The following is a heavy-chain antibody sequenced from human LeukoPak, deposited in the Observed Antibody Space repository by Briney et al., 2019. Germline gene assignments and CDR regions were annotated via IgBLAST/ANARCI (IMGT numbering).Heavy chain of an antibody. J-gene: IGHJ4*02. V-gene: IGHV3-11*01. D-gene: IGHD6-19*01. CDR2: ISSSGSTI. CDR1: GFTFSDYY. Sequence: MAGGSLRLSCAASGFTFSDYYMSWIRQAPGKGLEWVSYISSSGSTIYYADSVKGRFTISRDNAKNSLYLQMNSLRAEDTAVYYCARDSLGGSGWYDYWGQGTLVTVSS. CDR3: ARDSLGGSGWYDY.